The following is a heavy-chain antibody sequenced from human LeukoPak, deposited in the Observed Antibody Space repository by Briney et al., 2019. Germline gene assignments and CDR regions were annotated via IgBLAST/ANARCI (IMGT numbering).Heavy chain of an antibody. Sequence: GGSLRLSCKGSGYSFTNYWIAWVRQMPGKGLEWMGIIYPGDSDTRYSPSFQGQVTISADKSISTAYLQWSSLKASDTAMYYCARPIAVAFDAFGIWGQGTMVTVSS. CDR2: IYPGDSDT. J-gene: IGHJ3*02. V-gene: IGHV5-51*01. CDR3: ARPIAVAFDAFGI. CDR1: GYSFTNYW. D-gene: IGHD6-19*01.